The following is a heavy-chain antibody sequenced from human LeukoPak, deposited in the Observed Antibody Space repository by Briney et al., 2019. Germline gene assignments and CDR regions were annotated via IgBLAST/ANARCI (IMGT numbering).Heavy chain of an antibody. Sequence: GASVKVSCKASGYTFTGYYMHWVRQAPGQGFEWMGWINPNSGGTNYAQMFQGRVTMTRDTSISTAYMELSRLRSDDTAVYYCARGMNKGYSSSWYYYWGQGTLVTVSS. CDR2: INPNSGGT. J-gene: IGHJ4*02. CDR3: ARGMNKGYSSSWYYY. D-gene: IGHD6-13*01. CDR1: GYTFTGYY. V-gene: IGHV1-2*02.